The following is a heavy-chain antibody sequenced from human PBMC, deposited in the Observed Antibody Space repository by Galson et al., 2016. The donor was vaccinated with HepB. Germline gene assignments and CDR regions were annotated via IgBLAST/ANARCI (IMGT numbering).Heavy chain of an antibody. J-gene: IGHJ5*02. CDR2: ILYDGSEK. D-gene: IGHD3-3*01. V-gene: IGHV3-33*01. CDR3: ARDSFTIFGVTPNWFDP. Sequence: SLRLSCAASGFTFSRYGMHWVRQAPGKGLEWVAVILYDGSEKYYADSVKGRFTITRDNSKNTLYLQMNSLRAEDTAVYYCARDSFTIFGVTPNWFDPWGQGTLVTVSS. CDR1: GFTFSRYG.